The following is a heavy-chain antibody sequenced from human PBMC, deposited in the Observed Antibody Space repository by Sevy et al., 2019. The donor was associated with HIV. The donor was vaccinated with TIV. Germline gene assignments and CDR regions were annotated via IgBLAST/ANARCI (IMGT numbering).Heavy chain of an antibody. D-gene: IGHD3-3*01. V-gene: IGHV4-39*01. Sequence: SETLCLTCTVSGGSISNNNYYWVWIRQPPGKGLEWIGSFYYNGRTYYNPSLKSRVTIYVDTSKNQFSMRLTSVTAADTAVYYGARLTICGGLTENWFEPWGQGTQVTVSS. J-gene: IGHJ5*02. CDR1: GGSISNNNYY. CDR3: ARLTICGGLTENWFEP. CDR2: FYYNGRT.